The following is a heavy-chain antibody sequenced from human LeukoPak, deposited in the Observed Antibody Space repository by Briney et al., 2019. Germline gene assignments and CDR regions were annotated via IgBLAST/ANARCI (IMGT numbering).Heavy chain of an antibody. Sequence: SLKVSCKASGGTFSSYAISWVRQAPGQGLEWMGGIIPIFGTANYAQKFQGRVTITADESTSTAYMELSSLRSEDTAVYYCARPAYYYDSSGPQGGAFDIWGQGTMVTVSS. CDR1: GGTFSSYA. J-gene: IGHJ3*02. V-gene: IGHV1-69*01. CDR3: ARPAYYYDSSGPQGGAFDI. D-gene: IGHD3-22*01. CDR2: IIPIFGTA.